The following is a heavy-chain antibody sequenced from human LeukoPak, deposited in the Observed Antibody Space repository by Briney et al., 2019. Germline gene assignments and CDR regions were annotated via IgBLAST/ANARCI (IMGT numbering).Heavy chain of an antibody. CDR3: ASGGYSSGWYGSFDI. CDR2: LYSGGLT. Sequence: PSETLSLTCTVSGAFISSSDYYWGWIRQPPGKGLEWIGSLYSGGLTYYNPSLKSRVTISVDTSKNQLSLKVTSVTAADTAVYSCASGGYSSGWYGSFDIWGQWTVVTVSS. J-gene: IGHJ3*02. CDR1: GAFISSSDYY. V-gene: IGHV4-39*01. D-gene: IGHD6-19*01.